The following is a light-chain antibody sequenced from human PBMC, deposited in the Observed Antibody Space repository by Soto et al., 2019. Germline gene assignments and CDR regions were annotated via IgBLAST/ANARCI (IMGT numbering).Light chain of an antibody. CDR3: QQYDNLPIT. Sequence: DIQMTQSPSSLSASVGDRDTITCQASQDISNYLNWYQQKPGKAPKLLIYEASNLETGVPSRFSGSGSGTHFTFTISRLQPEDISTYYCQQYDNLPITFGQGTRLEIK. V-gene: IGKV1-33*01. CDR1: QDISNY. CDR2: EAS. J-gene: IGKJ5*01.